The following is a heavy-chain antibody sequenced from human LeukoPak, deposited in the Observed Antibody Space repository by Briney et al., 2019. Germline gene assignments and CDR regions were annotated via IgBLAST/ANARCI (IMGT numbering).Heavy chain of an antibody. Sequence: PGGSLRLSCAATGLSVSSNFMSWVRQAPGKGLEWVSVIYGGGSTYYADSVKGRITISRDTPKNTLYLQMNSLRVEDTAVYYCASWPVGWYGEDSWGQGTLVTVSS. CDR3: ASWPVGWYGEDS. CDR1: GLSVSSNF. J-gene: IGHJ4*02. CDR2: IYGGGST. D-gene: IGHD6-19*01. V-gene: IGHV3-53*01.